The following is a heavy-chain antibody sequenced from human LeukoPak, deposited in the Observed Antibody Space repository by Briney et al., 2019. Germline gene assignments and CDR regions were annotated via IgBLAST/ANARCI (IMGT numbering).Heavy chain of an antibody. CDR3: TKRHDYYETSGYYPDFDF. D-gene: IGHD3-22*01. CDR1: GFTFSDYW. V-gene: IGHV3-7*03. J-gene: IGHJ4*02. Sequence: GGSLRLSCAASGFTFSDYWMTWLRQAPGKGLEWVANIRRDGSQKNYADSVKGRFTISRDNSENTLYLQMNSLRAEDTALYYCTKRHDYYETSGYYPDFDFWGQGTLVSVSP. CDR2: IRRDGSQK.